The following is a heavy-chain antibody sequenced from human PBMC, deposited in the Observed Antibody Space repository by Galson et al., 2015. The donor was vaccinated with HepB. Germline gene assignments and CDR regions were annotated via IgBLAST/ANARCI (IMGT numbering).Heavy chain of an antibody. CDR2: FNPESDET. CDR3: ATLKSLWFGESRAALDI. CDR1: GYTLTELS. Sequence: SVKVSCKVSGYTLTELSMHWVRQAPGKGLEWMGGFNPESDETIYAQKFQGRVTMTEDTSTDTAYMELSSLRSEDTAVYYCATLKSLWFGESRAALDIWGQGTMVTVSS. V-gene: IGHV1-24*01. D-gene: IGHD3-10*01. J-gene: IGHJ3*02.